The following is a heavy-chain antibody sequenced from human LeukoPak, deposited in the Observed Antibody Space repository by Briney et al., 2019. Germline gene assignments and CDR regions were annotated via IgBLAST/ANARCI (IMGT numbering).Heavy chain of an antibody. CDR3: ARGVLDSLGVSSGFDI. D-gene: IGHD3-16*01. CDR2: INTNTGNP. Sequence: ASVKVSCKASEYTFTNYAVNWVRQAPGQGLEWMGWINTNTGNPTYAQDFTGRFVFSLDTSVSTAYLQISSLKAEDTAVYYCARGVLDSLGVSSGFDIWGQGTMVTVSS. J-gene: IGHJ3*02. V-gene: IGHV7-4-1*02. CDR1: EYTFTNYA.